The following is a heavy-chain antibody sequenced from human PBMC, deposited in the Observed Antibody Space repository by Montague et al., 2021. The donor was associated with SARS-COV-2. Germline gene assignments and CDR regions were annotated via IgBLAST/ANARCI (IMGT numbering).Heavy chain of an antibody. V-gene: IGHV4-39*07. J-gene: IGHJ4*02. CDR1: GGSVSSGSFY. CDR2: INHSGST. D-gene: IGHD2-2*01. Sequence: SETLSLTCTVSGGSVSSGSFYWSWIRQPPGKGLEWIGEINHSGSTNYNPSLKSRVTISVDTSKNQFSLKLSSVTAADTAVYYCASVSDSGYAFDYWGQGTLVTVSS. CDR3: ASVSDSGYAFDY.